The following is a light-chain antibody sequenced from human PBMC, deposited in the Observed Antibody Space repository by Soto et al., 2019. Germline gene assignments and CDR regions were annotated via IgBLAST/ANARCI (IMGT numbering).Light chain of an antibody. CDR1: QSVSSN. V-gene: IGKV3-15*01. J-gene: IGKJ1*01. CDR3: QQYNNWAPGT. Sequence: EIVMTQSPATLSVSPGERATLSCRASQSVSSNLAWYQQKPGQAPRLLIYGASTRATGIPARFSGSGSGTEFTLTISSLPSEDFAVYYCQQYNNWAPGTVGQGTKVEIK. CDR2: GAS.